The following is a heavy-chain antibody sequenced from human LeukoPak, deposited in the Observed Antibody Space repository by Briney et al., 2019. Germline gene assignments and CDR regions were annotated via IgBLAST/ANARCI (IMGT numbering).Heavy chain of an antibody. Sequence: GGSLRLSCAASGFTFSSYCMHWVRRAPGKGLDWVAVISYDGSNKYYADSVKGRFTISRDNSKNTLFLQMNSLRAEETAVYYCAKGSNRGVATIDYWGQGTLVTVSS. CDR1: GFTFSSYC. D-gene: IGHD5-12*01. J-gene: IGHJ4*02. CDR3: AKGSNRGVATIDY. CDR2: ISYDGSNK. V-gene: IGHV3-30*18.